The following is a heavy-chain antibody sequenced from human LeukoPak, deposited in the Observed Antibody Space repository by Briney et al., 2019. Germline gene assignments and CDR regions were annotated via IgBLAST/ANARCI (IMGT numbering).Heavy chain of an antibody. CDR2: ISGSDSST. CDR1: GFRFSDYA. Sequence: GRSLRLSCVASGFRFSDYALSWVRQAPGKGLEWVSVISGSDSSTNYADSVKGRFTISRDNSQNTLYLQMDSLRAEDTAIYYCAKHLWRDLLWFGEGYYFGSWGQGTLVTVSS. V-gene: IGHV3-23*01. J-gene: IGHJ4*02. CDR3: AKHLWRDLLWFGEGYYFGS. D-gene: IGHD3-10*01.